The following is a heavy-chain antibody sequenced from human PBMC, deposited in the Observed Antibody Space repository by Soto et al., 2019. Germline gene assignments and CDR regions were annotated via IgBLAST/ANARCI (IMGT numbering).Heavy chain of an antibody. CDR2: ISRSSSYA. CDR3: ARGGSSSLKTLEL. J-gene: IGHJ4*02. Sequence: QVQLVESGGGLVKPGGSLRLCCVASGFTFSDYYMNWIRQAPGKGLEWVSHISRSSSYANYADSVQGRFTISRDDAKNSLFLQMNSLRAEDTAVYYCARGGSSSLKTLELWGQGTPVTVSS. V-gene: IGHV3-11*05. D-gene: IGHD1-26*01. CDR1: GFTFSDYY.